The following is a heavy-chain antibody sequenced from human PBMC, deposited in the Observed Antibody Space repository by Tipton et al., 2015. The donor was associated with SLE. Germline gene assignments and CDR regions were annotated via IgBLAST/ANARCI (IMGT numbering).Heavy chain of an antibody. D-gene: IGHD3-22*01. V-gene: IGHV4-38-2*02. CDR3: ARAAYYDSSASDY. J-gene: IGHJ4*02. Sequence: TLSLTCTVSGGSISSYYWSWIRQPPGKGLEWIGSISHSGSTYYNPSLKSRVTISVDTSKSQFSLKLNSVTAADTAVYDCARAAYYDSSASDYWGQGTLVTVSS. CDR1: GGSISSYY. CDR2: ISHSGST.